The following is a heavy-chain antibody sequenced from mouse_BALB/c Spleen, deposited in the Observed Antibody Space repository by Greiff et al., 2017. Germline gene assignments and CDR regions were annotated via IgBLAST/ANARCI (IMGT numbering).Heavy chain of an antibody. CDR3: VRHSYCNYDGCFDV. CDR1: GFTFNTYA. Sequence: EVMLVESGGGLVQPRGSLKLSCAASGFTFNTYAMNWVRQAPGKGLEWVARIRSKSNNYATYYADSVKDRFTISRDDSQSMLYLQMNNFKPEDTAMYYCVRHSYCNYDGCFDVWGAGTTVTVSS. V-gene: IGHV10-1*02. J-gene: IGHJ1*01. CDR2: IRSKSNNYAT. D-gene: IGHD2-1*01.